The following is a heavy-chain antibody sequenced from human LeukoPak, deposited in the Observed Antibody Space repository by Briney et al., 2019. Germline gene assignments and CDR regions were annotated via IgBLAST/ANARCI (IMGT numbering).Heavy chain of an antibody. J-gene: IGHJ1*01. Sequence: PGGSLRLSCAVSGFTFDDYAMHWVRQAPGKGVEGVSLISWDGGSTYYADSVKGRFTISRDNSKNSLYLQMNSLRAEDTALYYCAKGGDYDSSGYYHFQHWGQGTLVTVSS. CDR3: AKGGDYDSSGYYHFQH. CDR1: GFTFDDYA. D-gene: IGHD3-22*01. CDR2: ISWDGGST. V-gene: IGHV3-43D*04.